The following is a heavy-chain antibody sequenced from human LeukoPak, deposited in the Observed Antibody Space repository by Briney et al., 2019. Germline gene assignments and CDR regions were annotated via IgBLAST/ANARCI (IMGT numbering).Heavy chain of an antibody. V-gene: IGHV4-31*03. J-gene: IGHJ4*02. D-gene: IGHD1-26*01. CDR1: GGYISSGGYY. CDR2: IYYSGST. CDR3: ARATIRWELSFDY. Sequence: SETLSLTCTVSGGYISSGGYYWSWIRQHPGKGLEWIGYIYYSGSTYYNPSLKSRVTISVDTSKNQFSLKLSSVTAADTAVYYCARATIRWELSFDYWGQGTLVTVSS.